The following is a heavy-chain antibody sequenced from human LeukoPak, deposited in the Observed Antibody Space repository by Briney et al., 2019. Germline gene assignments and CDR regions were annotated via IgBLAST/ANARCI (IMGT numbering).Heavy chain of an antibody. CDR2: ISSSSNPI. D-gene: IGHD7-27*01. Sequence: GGSLRLSCAASGFTFNTYSMNWVRQAPGKGLEWVSYISSSSNPIYYADSVRGRFTISRDNAKNSLYLQMNSLRAEDTAVYYCAAGGNWGTHNYWGQGTLVTVSS. CDR3: AAGGNWGTHNY. CDR1: GFTFNTYS. V-gene: IGHV3-48*04. J-gene: IGHJ4*02.